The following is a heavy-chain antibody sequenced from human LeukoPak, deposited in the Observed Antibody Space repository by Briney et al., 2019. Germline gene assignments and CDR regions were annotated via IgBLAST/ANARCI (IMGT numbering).Heavy chain of an antibody. CDR2: MNPNSGNT. CDR1: GYTFTSYD. Sequence: ASVKVSCKASGYTFTSYDINWVRQATGQGLEWMGWMNPNSGNTGYAQKFQGRVTMTRNTSISTAYMELSSLRSEDTAVYYCASGGGIVVVVAATPGWFDPWGQGTLVTVSS. J-gene: IGHJ5*02. D-gene: IGHD2-15*01. CDR3: ASGGGIVVVVAATPGWFDP. V-gene: IGHV1-8*01.